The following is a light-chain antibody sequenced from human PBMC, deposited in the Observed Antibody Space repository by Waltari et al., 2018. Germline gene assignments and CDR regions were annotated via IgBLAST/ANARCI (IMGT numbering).Light chain of an antibody. CDR1: SSDVGGYDS. CDR2: DAS. V-gene: IGLV2-11*01. J-gene: IGLJ3*02. CDR3: CSYAGSYPWV. Sequence: QSALTQPRSVSGSPGQSVTISCTGTSSDVGGYDSVSWYQQHPGKAPKLMIYDASKRPSGVPYRFSGSKSGNTASLTISGFQAEDEADYYCCSYAGSYPWVFGGGTKLTVL.